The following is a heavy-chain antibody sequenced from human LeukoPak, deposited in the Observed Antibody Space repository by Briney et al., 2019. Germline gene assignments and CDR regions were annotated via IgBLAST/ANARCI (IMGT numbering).Heavy chain of an antibody. CDR1: GGSISSSSHY. V-gene: IGHV4-39*01. Sequence: SETLSLTRTVSGGSISSSSHYWGWIRHPPGEGLEWLGCVYYSGSAYYNPSLKRRVTISVDTSQNQFSLKLSSVTAADTAVYYCARHGSFSFRVRGAKGWFDPWGQGTLVTVSS. J-gene: IGHJ5*02. CDR2: VYYSGSA. D-gene: IGHD3-10*01. CDR3: ARHGSFSFRVRGAKGWFDP.